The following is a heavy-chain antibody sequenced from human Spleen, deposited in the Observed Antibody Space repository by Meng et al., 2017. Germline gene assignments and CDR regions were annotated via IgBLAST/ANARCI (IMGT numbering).Heavy chain of an antibody. J-gene: IGHJ6*02. Sequence: GESLKISCAASGFTFSSYGMHWVRQAPGKGLEWVAVIWYDGSNKYYADSVKGRFTISRDNSKNTLYLQMNSLRAEDTAVYYCARDSPSGILTGYYKYDYYGMDVWGQGTTVTVSS. D-gene: IGHD3-9*01. CDR3: ARDSPSGILTGYYKYDYYGMDV. V-gene: IGHV3-33*01. CDR2: IWYDGSNK. CDR1: GFTFSSYG.